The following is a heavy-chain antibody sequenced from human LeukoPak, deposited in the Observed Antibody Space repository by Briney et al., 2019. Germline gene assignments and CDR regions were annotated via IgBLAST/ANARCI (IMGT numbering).Heavy chain of an antibody. CDR3: ARAVSYRATVTTSYYFGY. Sequence: SQTLSLTCTVSGGSISSGGYYWSWLPHHPGKGLEWIVYIYYGVSHSFKPSLKSRVTISVSPSKDPFSLKLSSLTGADTAVYYCARAVSYRATVTTSYYFGYCGQRTLVTVSS. CDR1: GGSISSGGYY. CDR2: IYYGVSH. V-gene: IGHV4-31*03. D-gene: IGHD4-17*01. J-gene: IGHJ4*02.